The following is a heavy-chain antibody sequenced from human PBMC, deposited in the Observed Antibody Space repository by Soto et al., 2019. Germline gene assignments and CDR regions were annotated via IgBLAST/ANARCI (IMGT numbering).Heavy chain of an antibody. J-gene: IGHJ6*02. D-gene: IGHD1-26*01. CDR2: INPNSGDT. CDR1: GYTFTGYY. CDR3: AKGGAIVAAGTRVYLYNAMDV. Sequence: ASVKVSCKASGYTFTGYYVHWLRQAPGQGLEWLGWINPNSGDTYLAQRFQGRVTMNRDTTIGTAYMELRGLTSDDTAEDYCAKGGAIVAAGTRVYLYNAMDVWGQGTTVTVSS. V-gene: IGHV1-2*02.